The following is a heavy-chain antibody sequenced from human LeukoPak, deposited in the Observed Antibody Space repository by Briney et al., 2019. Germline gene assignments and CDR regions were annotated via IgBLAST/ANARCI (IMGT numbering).Heavy chain of an antibody. D-gene: IGHD1-1*01. V-gene: IGHV3-48*03. CDR3: ARDITTLRSGMDV. Sequence: GGSLRLSCAASGFTFSSYEMNWVRQAPGKGLEWVSYFSSSGSTIYYADSVKGRFTISRDNAKNSLYLQMNSLRAEDTAVYYCARDITTLRSGMDVWGQGTTVTVSS. J-gene: IGHJ6*02. CDR1: GFTFSSYE. CDR2: FSSSGSTI.